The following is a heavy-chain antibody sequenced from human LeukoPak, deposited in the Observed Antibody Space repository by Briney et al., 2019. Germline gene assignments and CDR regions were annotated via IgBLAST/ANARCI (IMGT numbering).Heavy chain of an antibody. CDR3: AKDPPWGDYDSSGYYNS. Sequence: PSETLSLTCTVSGGSVSSGSYYWSWIRQPPGKGLEWIGYIYYSGSTNYNPSLKSRVTISVDTSKNQFSLKLSSVTAADTAVYYCAKDPPWGDYDSSGYYNSWGQGTLVTVSS. CDR1: GGSVSSGSYY. D-gene: IGHD3-22*01. CDR2: IYYSGST. J-gene: IGHJ4*02. V-gene: IGHV4-61*01.